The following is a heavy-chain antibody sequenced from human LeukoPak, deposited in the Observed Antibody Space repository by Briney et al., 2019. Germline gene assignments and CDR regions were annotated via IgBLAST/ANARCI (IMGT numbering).Heavy chain of an antibody. Sequence: GGSLRLSCAASGFTFSSCAMSWVRQAPGKGLEWVSAIFSSGGSTYYADSVKGRFTISRDNSKNTLYLQMNSLRAEDTAVYYCARDRGILPYGGPSFFDYWGQGTLVTVSS. J-gene: IGHJ4*02. CDR2: IFSSGGST. V-gene: IGHV3-23*01. CDR1: GFTFSSCA. D-gene: IGHD4-23*01. CDR3: ARDRGILPYGGPSFFDY.